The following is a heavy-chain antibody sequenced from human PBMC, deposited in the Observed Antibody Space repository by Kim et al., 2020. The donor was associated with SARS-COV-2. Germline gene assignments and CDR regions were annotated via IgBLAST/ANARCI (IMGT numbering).Heavy chain of an antibody. CDR2: ISYDGSNK. J-gene: IGHJ6*02. D-gene: IGHD6-13*01. V-gene: IGHV3-30*04. CDR1: GFTFSSYA. Sequence: GGSLRLSCAASGFTFSSYAMHWVRQAPGKGLEWVAVISYDGSNKYYVDSVKGRFTISRDNSKNTLYLQMNSLRAEDTAVYYCARGQQLEGPYYYYGVDVWGQGTTVTVSS. CDR3: ARGQQLEGPYYYYGVDV.